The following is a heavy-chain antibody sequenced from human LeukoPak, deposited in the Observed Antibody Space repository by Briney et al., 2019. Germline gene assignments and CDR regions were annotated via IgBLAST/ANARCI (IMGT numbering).Heavy chain of an antibody. CDR2: FSSSSSYI. CDR3: ASEDYDSSGYLDY. J-gene: IGHJ4*02. D-gene: IGHD3-22*01. Sequence: GGSLRLSCAASGFTFSSYSMNWVRQAPGKGLEGVSSFSSSSSYIYYADSVKGRFTISRHNAKNSLYLQMNSLRAEDTAVYYCASEDYDSSGYLDYWGQGTLVTVSS. CDR1: GFTFSSYS. V-gene: IGHV3-21*01.